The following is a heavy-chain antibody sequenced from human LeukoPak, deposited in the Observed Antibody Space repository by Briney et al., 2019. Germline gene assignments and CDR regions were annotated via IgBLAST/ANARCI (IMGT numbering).Heavy chain of an antibody. D-gene: IGHD6-19*01. CDR3: ATHKGRSGWLFDY. V-gene: IGHV4-34*01. CDR1: GGSFSGYY. J-gene: IGHJ4*02. Sequence: SETLSLTCAVYGGSFSGYYWSWIRQPPGKGLEWIGGINHSGSTNYNPSLKSRVTISVDTSKNQFSLKLSSVTAADTAVYYCATHKGRSGWLFDYWGQGTLVTVSS. CDR2: INHSGST.